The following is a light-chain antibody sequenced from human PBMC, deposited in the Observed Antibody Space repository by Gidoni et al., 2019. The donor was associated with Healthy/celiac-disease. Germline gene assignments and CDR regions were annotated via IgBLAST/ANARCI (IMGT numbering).Light chain of an antibody. CDR3: QQYYSYPRT. V-gene: IGKV1-8*01. CDR1: QGISSY. J-gene: IGKJ1*01. Sequence: IRMTQSPSSFSASTGDRVTITCRASQGISSYLAWYQQKPGKAPKLLIYAASTLQSGVPSRFSGSGSGTDFTLTISCLQSEDFATYYCQQYYSYPRTFXXXTKVEIK. CDR2: AAS.